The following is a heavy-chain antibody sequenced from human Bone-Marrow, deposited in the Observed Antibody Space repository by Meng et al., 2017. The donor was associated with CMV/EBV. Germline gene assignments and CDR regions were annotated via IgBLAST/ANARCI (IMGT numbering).Heavy chain of an antibody. CDR2: IYYSGST. J-gene: IGHJ6*02. V-gene: IGHV4-61*01. Sequence: SETLSLTCTVSGGSVSSGSYYWSWIRQPPGKGLEWIGYIYYSGSTNCNPSLKSRVTISVDTSKNQFSLKLSSVTAADTAVYYCAREVTMVRGVIYYYGMYVWGQGTTVTVSS. CDR3: AREVTMVRGVIYYYGMYV. CDR1: GGSVSSGSYY. D-gene: IGHD3-10*01.